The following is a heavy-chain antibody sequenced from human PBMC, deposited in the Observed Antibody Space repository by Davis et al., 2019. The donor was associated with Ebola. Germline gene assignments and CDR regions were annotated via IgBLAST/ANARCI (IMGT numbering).Heavy chain of an antibody. Sequence: GGSLRLSCAASGFTFSSYGMHWVRQAPGKGLEWVANIKQDGSEKYYVDSVKGRFTISRDNAKNSLYLQMNSLRAEDTAVYYCARDHFLLVGTTWGQGTLVTVSS. D-gene: IGHD2-15*01. CDR2: IKQDGSEK. J-gene: IGHJ4*02. CDR1: GFTFSSYG. V-gene: IGHV3-7*03. CDR3: ARDHFLLVGTT.